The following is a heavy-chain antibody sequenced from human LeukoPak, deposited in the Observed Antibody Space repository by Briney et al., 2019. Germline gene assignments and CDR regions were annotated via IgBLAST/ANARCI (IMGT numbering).Heavy chain of an antibody. D-gene: IGHD3-3*01. Sequence: GGSLRLSCAASGFTFSNYAMHWVRQAPGKGLEWVAFIRYDGSNKYYADSVKGRFTISRDNSKNTLYLQMNALRAEDTALYYCAKMVRHYDFWSGFLDLDYWGQGALVTVSS. CDR1: GFTFSNYA. J-gene: IGHJ4*02. CDR2: IRYDGSNK. V-gene: IGHV3-30*02. CDR3: AKMVRHYDFWSGFLDLDY.